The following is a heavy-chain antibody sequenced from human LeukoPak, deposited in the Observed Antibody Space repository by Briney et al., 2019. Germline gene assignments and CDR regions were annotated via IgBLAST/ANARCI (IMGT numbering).Heavy chain of an antibody. CDR1: GFTFDDYA. J-gene: IGHJ4*02. V-gene: IGHV3-43*02. CDR3: AKPYYYGSRSYMDY. Sequence: GGSLRLSCAPSGFTFDDYAMHGVRQAPGKGLEWVSVISGDGSSTNYADSVKGRFTISRDNSKNMLYLQMNSLRAEDTAVYYCAKPYYYGSRSYMDYWGQGTLVTVSS. D-gene: IGHD3-10*01. CDR2: ISGDGSST.